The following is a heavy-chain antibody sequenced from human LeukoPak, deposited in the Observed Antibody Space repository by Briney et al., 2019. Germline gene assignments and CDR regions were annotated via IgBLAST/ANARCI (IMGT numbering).Heavy chain of an antibody. J-gene: IGHJ4*02. CDR2: ISDSSTTI. CDR3: ANMVRGVISDY. CDR1: GFTFSSYN. D-gene: IGHD3-10*01. V-gene: IGHV3-48*04. Sequence: GGSLRLSCAASGFTFSSYNMNWVRQAPGKGLEWVSYISDSSTTIYYADSVKGRFTISRDNAKNSLYLQMNSLRAEDTAVYYCANMVRGVISDYWGQGTLVTVSS.